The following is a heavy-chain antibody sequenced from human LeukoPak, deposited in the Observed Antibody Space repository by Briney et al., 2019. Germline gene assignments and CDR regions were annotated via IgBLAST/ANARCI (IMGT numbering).Heavy chain of an antibody. V-gene: IGHV4-39*07. J-gene: IGHJ4*02. CDR2: IYYSGST. D-gene: IGHD2-2*01. Sequence: PSETLSLTCTVSGGSISSSSYYWGWIRQPPGKGLEWIGSIYYSGSTYYNPSLKSRVTISVDTSKNQFSLKLSSVTAADTAVYYCAREKIYQLLLDYFDYWGQGTLVTVSS. CDR3: AREKIYQLLLDYFDY. CDR1: GGSISSSSYY.